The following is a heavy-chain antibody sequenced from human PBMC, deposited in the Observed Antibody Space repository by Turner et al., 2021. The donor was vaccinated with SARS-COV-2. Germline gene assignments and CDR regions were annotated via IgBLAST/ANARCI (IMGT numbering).Heavy chain of an antibody. CDR1: GYTFTGYY. Sequence: QVQLVQSGAEVKKPGASVKVSCKASGYTFTGYYMHWVRQAPGQGLEWMGWINPNSGGTNYAQNFQGRVTMTRDTYISTAYMDLSRLRSDDTALYYCARGGLYYYDSSAYYGDAFDMWGQGTMVTVSS. V-gene: IGHV1-2*02. D-gene: IGHD3-22*01. J-gene: IGHJ3*02. CDR3: ARGGLYYYDSSAYYGDAFDM. CDR2: INPNSGGT.